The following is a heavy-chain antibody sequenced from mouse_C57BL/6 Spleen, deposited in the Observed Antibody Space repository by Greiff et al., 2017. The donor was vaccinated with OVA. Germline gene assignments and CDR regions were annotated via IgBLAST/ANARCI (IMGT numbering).Heavy chain of an antibody. D-gene: IGHD2-4*01. J-gene: IGHJ2*01. CDR3: ARSGWGYDYGGDD. Sequence: QVQLKQSGPELVKPGASVKISCKASGYAFSSSWMNWVKQRPGKGLEWIGRIYPGDGDTNYNGKFKGKATLTADKSSSTAYMQLSSLTSEDSAVYFGARSGWGYDYGGDDWGQGTTLTVAS. CDR2: IYPGDGDT. CDR1: GYAFSSSW. V-gene: IGHV1-82*01.